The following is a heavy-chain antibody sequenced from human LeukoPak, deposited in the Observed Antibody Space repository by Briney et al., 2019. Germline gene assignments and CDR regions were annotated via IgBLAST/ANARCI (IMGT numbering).Heavy chain of an antibody. J-gene: IGHJ2*01. V-gene: IGHV3-21*01. CDR3: AREERDGYNYYWYFDL. D-gene: IGHD5-24*01. CDR1: GFTFSSYS. Sequence: GGSLRLSCAASGFTFSSYSMNWVRQAPGKGLEWVSSISSSSSYIYYADSVKGRFTISRDNAKNSLYLQMNSLRAEDTAVYYCAREERDGYNYYWYFDLWGRGTLVTVSS. CDR2: ISSSSSYI.